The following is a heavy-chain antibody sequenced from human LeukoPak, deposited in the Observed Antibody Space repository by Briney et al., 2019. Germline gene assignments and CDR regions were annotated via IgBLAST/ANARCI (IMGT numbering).Heavy chain of an antibody. J-gene: IGHJ4*02. CDR1: GGSFRAYY. D-gene: IGHD5-12*01. CDR3: ARGLNIEYFFDY. CDR2: INYDGST. Sequence: SETLSLTCTVYGGSFRAYYWSWIRQPPGKGLEWIGEINYDGSTSYDPSLKSRVTISVDTSKKQAFLKLRSVTAADTAMYYCARGLNIEYFFDYWGQGSLVTVSS. V-gene: IGHV4-34*01.